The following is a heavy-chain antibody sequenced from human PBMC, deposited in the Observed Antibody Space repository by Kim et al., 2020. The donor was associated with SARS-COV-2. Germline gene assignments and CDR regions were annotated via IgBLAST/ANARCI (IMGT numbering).Heavy chain of an antibody. D-gene: IGHD3-3*01. CDR3: ARDTNYDFWSGYSAAFDI. Sequence: KGRFTISRDNAKNTLYLQMNSLRDEDTAVHYCARDTNYDFWSGYSAAFDIWGQGTMVTVSS. V-gene: IGHV3-48*02. J-gene: IGHJ3*02.